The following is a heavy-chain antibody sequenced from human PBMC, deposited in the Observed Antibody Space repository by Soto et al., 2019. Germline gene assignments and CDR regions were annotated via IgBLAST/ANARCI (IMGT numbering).Heavy chain of an antibody. CDR1: GDTFTSYG. D-gene: IGHD2-2*01. CDR3: ARDCPYNICYADH. CDR2: VSAHNGNT. J-gene: IGHJ5*02. Sequence: QVRLVQSGAEVKKPGASVKVCCKASGDTFTSYGISWVRQAPGRGLQWRGWVSAHNGNTKYAQKLQGRVTMTTDTTTSTGDKEPRSHRCDNAALQYCARDCPYNICYADHWGQGTLVTVSS. V-gene: IGHV1-18*01.